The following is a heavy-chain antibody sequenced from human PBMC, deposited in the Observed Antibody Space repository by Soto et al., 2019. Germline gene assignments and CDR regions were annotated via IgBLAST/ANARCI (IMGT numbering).Heavy chain of an antibody. CDR2: ISYDGSNK. CDR3: GRCSSTSCHLGSGY. CDR1: GFTFSSYA. J-gene: IGHJ4*02. Sequence: QVQLVESGGGVDQPGRSLRLSCAASGFTFSSYAMNWVRQAPGKGLEWVALISYDGSNKYYADSVKGRFTISRDSSKNTLYLQMNSMRAADTAVYYCGRCSSTSCHLGSGYWGQGTLVTVSS. D-gene: IGHD2-2*01. V-gene: IGHV3-30-3*01.